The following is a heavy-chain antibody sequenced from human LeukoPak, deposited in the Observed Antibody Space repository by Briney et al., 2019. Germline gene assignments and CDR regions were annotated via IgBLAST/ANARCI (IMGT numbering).Heavy chain of an antibody. CDR3: ARELSSGYYLAFDI. CDR1: GGSISSYY. Sequence: SETLSLTCTVSGGSISSYYWSWIRQPAGKGLESIGRIYTSGSTNYNPSLKSRVTMSVDTSKNQFSLKLSSVTAADTAVYYCARELSSGYYLAFDIWGQGTMVTVSS. V-gene: IGHV4-4*07. CDR2: IYTSGST. D-gene: IGHD3-22*01. J-gene: IGHJ3*02.